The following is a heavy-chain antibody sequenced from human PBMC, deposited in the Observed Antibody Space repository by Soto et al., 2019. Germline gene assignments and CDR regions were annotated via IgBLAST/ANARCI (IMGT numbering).Heavy chain of an antibody. CDR3: AREESGYSGYDFDY. V-gene: IGHV1-46*01. J-gene: IGHJ4*02. Sequence: GPVKVSCKASGYTFSSYYIHWVRQAPGQGLEWIGIINPNGGSTNYAQNFKGRVTMTTDTSTSTAYMELRSLRSDDTAVYYCAREESGYSGYDFDYWGQGTLVTVSS. D-gene: IGHD5-12*01. CDR2: INPNGGST. CDR1: GYTFSSYY.